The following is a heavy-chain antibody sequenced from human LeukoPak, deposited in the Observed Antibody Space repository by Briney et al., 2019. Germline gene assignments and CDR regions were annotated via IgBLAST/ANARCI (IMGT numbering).Heavy chain of an antibody. V-gene: IGHV1-46*01. D-gene: IGHD6-13*01. CDR2: INPSDGST. Sequence: GASVKVSCKASGYTFTRHNVHWVRQAPGQGLEGMGIINPSDGSTSYARKFQDRATMTRDTSAITLYMELSSLISADTAIYYCARDGQSGSWYRARWLFDLWGRGTLVTVSS. CDR1: GYTFTRHN. J-gene: IGHJ2*01. CDR3: ARDGQSGSWYRARWLFDL.